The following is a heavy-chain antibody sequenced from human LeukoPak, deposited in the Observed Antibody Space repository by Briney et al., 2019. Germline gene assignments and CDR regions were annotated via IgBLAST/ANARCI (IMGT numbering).Heavy chain of an antibody. V-gene: IGHV3-30*04. J-gene: IGHJ4*02. CDR1: GFTFSNYA. CDR2: ISYDGTKK. Sequence: PGRSLRLSCAASGFTFSNYAIHWVRQAPGKGLGWVAVISYDGTKKYYADSVKGRFTISRDNSNNTLYLQMNSLRAEDTAVYYCARGRSRGVRFDYWGQGTLVTVSS. CDR3: ARGRSRGVRFDY. D-gene: IGHD3-10*01.